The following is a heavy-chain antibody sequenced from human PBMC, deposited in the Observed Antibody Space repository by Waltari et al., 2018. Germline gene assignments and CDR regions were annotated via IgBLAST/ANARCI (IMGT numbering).Heavy chain of an antibody. Sequence: QVQLQQWGAGLLKPSETLSLTCAVYGGSFSGYYWSWIRQPPGKGLEWIGEINHSGSTNYNPSLKSRVTISVDTSKNQFSLKLSSVTAEDTAVYYCAKERIAAAFDYWGQGTLVTVSS. CDR2: INHSGST. CDR3: AKERIAAAFDY. CDR1: GGSFSGYY. D-gene: IGHD6-13*01. V-gene: IGHV4-34*01. J-gene: IGHJ4*02.